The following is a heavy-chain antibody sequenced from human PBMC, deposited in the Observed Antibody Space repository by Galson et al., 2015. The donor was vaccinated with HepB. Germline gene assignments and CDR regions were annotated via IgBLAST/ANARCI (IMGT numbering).Heavy chain of an antibody. J-gene: IGHJ5*02. CDR2: FDPEDGET. D-gene: IGHD1-1*01. CDR1: GYTLTELS. Sequence: SVKVSCKVSGYTLTELSMHWVRQAPGKGLEWMGGFDPEDGETIYAQKFQGRVTMTEDTSTDTAYMELSSLRSEDTAVYYCATDLHWNDGTAAWGQGTLVTVSS. CDR3: ATDLHWNDGTAA. V-gene: IGHV1-24*01.